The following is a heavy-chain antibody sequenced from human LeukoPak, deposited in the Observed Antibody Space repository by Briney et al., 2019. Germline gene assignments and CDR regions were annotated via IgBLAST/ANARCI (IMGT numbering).Heavy chain of an antibody. CDR2: INPNSGGT. CDR1: GYTFTGYY. J-gene: IGHJ4*02. D-gene: IGHD6-13*01. Sequence: ASVKVSCKASGYTFTGYYMHWVRQAPGQGLEWMGWINPNSGGTNYGQKFQGRVTMTRDTSISTAYMELSRLRSDDTAVHYCARSPHPQQLVDYWGQGTLVTVSS. V-gene: IGHV1-2*02. CDR3: ARSPHPQQLVDY.